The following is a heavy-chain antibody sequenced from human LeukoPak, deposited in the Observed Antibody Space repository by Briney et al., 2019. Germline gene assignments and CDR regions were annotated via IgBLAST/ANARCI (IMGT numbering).Heavy chain of an antibody. V-gene: IGHV4-4*07. CDR1: GGSISSYY. CDR2: IYTSGST. J-gene: IGHJ3*02. Sequence: PSETLSLTCTVSGGSISSYYWSWIRQPAGKGLEWIGRIYTSGSTNYNPSLKSRVTISVDTSKNQFSLKLSSVTAADTAVYYCAREIYCSGGSCRPNAFDIWGQGTMVTVSS. CDR3: AREIYCSGGSCRPNAFDI. D-gene: IGHD2-15*01.